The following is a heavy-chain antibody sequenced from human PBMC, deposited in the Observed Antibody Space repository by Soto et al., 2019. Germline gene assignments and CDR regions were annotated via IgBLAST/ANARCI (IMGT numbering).Heavy chain of an antibody. D-gene: IGHD6-19*01. CDR2: MNPNNGNR. CDR1: GYPFTSFD. Sequence: QVQLVQSGAEVKKPGASVKVSCEASGYPFTSFDLNWVRQTTGRGLEWMGWMNPNNGNRGYARKFEDRLTLTTNTSTNTAYMELTNLRSDDTAVYYCARGSAWRRTRNLDLWGQGTLVTVSS. CDR3: ARGSAWRRTRNLDL. V-gene: IGHV1-8*01. J-gene: IGHJ5*02.